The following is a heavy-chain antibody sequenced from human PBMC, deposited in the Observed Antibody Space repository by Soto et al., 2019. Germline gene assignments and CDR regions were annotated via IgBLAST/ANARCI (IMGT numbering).Heavy chain of an antibody. V-gene: IGHV3-53*03. Sequence: EVPLVESGGGLMQPGGSLRLSCAASGFIVSSNHMSWVRQPPGKGLEWVSIINSGGGAYYAESVQGRFIISRDISKNTLYLQMNTLRAEDTAVYYCVGATGDYWGQGTLVTVSS. CDR2: INSGGGA. CDR1: GFIVSSNH. D-gene: IGHD1-26*01. CDR3: VGATGDY. J-gene: IGHJ4*02.